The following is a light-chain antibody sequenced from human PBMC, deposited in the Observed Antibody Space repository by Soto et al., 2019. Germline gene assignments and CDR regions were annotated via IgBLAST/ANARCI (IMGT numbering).Light chain of an antibody. V-gene: IGKV3-11*01. Sequence: EIVLTQSPATLSLSPGERATLSCRASQSVSSHLAGYQQKPGQAPRLLIYDTSNRATGIPGRFSGSGSGTDFTLDISSLEPEDFAVYYCQQRSNWPPLLSFGGGTKVEIK. CDR2: DTS. CDR1: QSVSSH. CDR3: QQRSNWPPLLS. J-gene: IGKJ4*01.